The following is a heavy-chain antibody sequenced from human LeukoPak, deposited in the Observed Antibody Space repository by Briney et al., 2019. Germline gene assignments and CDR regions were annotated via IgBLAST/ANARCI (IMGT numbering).Heavy chain of an antibody. Sequence: GGSLRLSCAASGFTFSNAWMSWVRQAPGKGLEWVSALSASGGSTYYADSVKGRFTISRDNSKNMLYLQMNSLRAEDAAVYYCAKSIVGVSGFGYWGQGALVTVSS. J-gene: IGHJ4*02. CDR3: AKSIVGVSGFGY. V-gene: IGHV3-23*01. CDR2: LSASGGST. CDR1: GFTFSNAW. D-gene: IGHD1-26*01.